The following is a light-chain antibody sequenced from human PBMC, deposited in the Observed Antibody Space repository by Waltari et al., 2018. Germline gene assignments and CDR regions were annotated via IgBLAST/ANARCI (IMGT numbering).Light chain of an antibody. CDR1: THTLRAGHD. CDR2: GKN. J-gene: IGLJ2*01. CDR3: QSFGNMLSGGVV. Sequence: QSVLTLPPSVSGTPGQTVPIPCIGRTHTLRAGHDVQWYQHLPGTAPKLPIYGKNKRPSGLPDQLSGSKSGTSASLAITGLRADDEADYFCQSFGNMLSGGVVFGGGTKLTVL. V-gene: IGLV1-40*01.